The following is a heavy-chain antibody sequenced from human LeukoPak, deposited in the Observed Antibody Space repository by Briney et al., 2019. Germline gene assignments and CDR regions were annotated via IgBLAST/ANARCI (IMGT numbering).Heavy chain of an antibody. J-gene: IGHJ6*03. CDR1: GFTFSSYA. CDR3: ASYSSSWVLYYYYMDV. D-gene: IGHD6-13*01. CDR2: ISGSGGST. Sequence: PGGSLRLSCAASGFTFSSYAMSWARQAPGKGLEWVSAISGSGGSTYYADSVKGRFTISRDNAKNSLYLQMNSLRAEDTAVYYCASYSSSWVLYYYYMDVWGKGTTVTVSS. V-gene: IGHV3-23*01.